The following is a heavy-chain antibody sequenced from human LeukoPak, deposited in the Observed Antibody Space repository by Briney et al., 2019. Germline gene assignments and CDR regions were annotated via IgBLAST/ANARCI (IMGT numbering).Heavy chain of an antibody. J-gene: IGHJ6*02. V-gene: IGHV3-74*01. Sequence: GGSLRLSCAASGFTFSSYWMHWVRQAPGKGLVWVSRINSDGSSTTYADSVKGRFTISRDNAKNTLYLQMNSLRAEDTAVYFCARDYGRSRDYGMDVWGQGTTVTVSS. CDR2: INSDGSST. CDR1: GFTFSSYW. CDR3: ARDYGRSRDYGMDV. D-gene: IGHD3-10*01.